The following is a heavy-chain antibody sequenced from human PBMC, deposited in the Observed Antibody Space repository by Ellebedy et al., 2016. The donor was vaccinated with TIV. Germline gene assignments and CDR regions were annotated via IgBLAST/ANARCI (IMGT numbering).Heavy chain of an antibody. V-gene: IGHV3-11*06. Sequence: GESLKISCVASGFTFSDYYMSWIRQAPGKGLEWVLTISTSSSYTKCADSVKGRFTVSRDDAKNSLYLHMNSLKAEDTAVYYCVRTGRPWFDYWGQGTLVTVSS. D-gene: IGHD2-8*02. CDR3: VRTGRPWFDY. CDR2: ISTSSSYT. CDR1: GFTFSDYY. J-gene: IGHJ4*02.